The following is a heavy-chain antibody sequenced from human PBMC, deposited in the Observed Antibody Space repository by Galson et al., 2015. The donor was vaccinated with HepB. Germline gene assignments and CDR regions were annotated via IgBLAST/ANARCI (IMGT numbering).Heavy chain of an antibody. CDR1: GYTFTDFY. CDR2: INPSSGNP. J-gene: IGHJ3*02. D-gene: IGHD1-1*01. Sequence: SCKASGYTFTDFYMHWVRQAPGQGLEWVGGINPSSGNPQYIQKFQGRVTVTRDTSISTAYMELSGLRSDDTALYYCAAERSVGPTYLKGLHIWGQGTMITVSS. V-gene: IGHV1-2*02. CDR3: AAERSVGPTYLKGLHI.